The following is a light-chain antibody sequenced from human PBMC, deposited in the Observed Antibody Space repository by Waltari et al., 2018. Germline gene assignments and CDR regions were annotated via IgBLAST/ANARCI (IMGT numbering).Light chain of an antibody. J-gene: IGKJ4*01. V-gene: IGKV4-1*01. CDR1: QSVLYSSKNKNY. Sequence: DIVMTQSPDSLAVSLGERATVNCKSSQSVLYSSKNKNYLAWYQQKPGQPPELLIPSASSRESGVPDRFSGSGSGTDFTRTISSLQAEDVAVYYCQQYYSTPLTFGGGTKVEIK. CDR3: QQYYSTPLT. CDR2: SAS.